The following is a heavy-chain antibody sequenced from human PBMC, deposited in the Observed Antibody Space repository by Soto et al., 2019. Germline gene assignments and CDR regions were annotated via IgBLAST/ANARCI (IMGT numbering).Heavy chain of an antibody. CDR3: ARDLKVGGFDY. Sequence: SVKVSCKASGYTFTSYGISWVRQAPGQGLEWMGWISVHNGNTKYAQKLQGRVTMTTDTSTSTAYMELRSLRSDDTAVYYCARDLKVGGFDYWGQGTQVTVS. V-gene: IGHV1-18*01. J-gene: IGHJ4*02. CDR2: ISVHNGNT. CDR1: GYTFTSYG. D-gene: IGHD1-26*01.